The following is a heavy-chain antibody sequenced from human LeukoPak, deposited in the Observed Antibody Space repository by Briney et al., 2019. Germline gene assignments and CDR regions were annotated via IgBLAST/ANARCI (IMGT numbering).Heavy chain of an antibody. D-gene: IGHD6-13*01. CDR3: ARARIAAAAQFGYFDY. J-gene: IGHJ4*02. CDR2: INPSGRST. V-gene: IGHV1-46*01. Sequence: ASVKVSCKASGYTFTSYYMHWVRQAPGQGLEWMGIINPSGRSTSYAQKFQARVTMTRDTSTSTVYMELSSLRSEDTAVYYCARARIAAAAQFGYFDYWGPGTLVTVSS. CDR1: GYTFTSYY.